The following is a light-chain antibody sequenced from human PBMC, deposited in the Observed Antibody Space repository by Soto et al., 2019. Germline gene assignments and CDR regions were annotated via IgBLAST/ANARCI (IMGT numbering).Light chain of an antibody. J-gene: IGLJ3*02. CDR2: GNS. CDR1: SSNIGAGYD. V-gene: IGLV1-40*01. Sequence: QSVLTQPPSVSGAPGQRVTISCTGSSSNIGAGYDVHWYQQLPGTAPKLLIYGNSNRPSGVPDRFSGSKSGTSASLAIPGLQADDEADYYCQSHDSSLSGSVFGGATKLTVL. CDR3: QSHDSSLSGSV.